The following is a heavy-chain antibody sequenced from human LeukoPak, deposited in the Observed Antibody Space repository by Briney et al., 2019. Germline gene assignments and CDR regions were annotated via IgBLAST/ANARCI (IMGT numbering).Heavy chain of an antibody. D-gene: IGHD2-15*01. J-gene: IGHJ4*02. V-gene: IGHV4-61*02. CDR2: IYTSGST. CDR3: ASLRMMDDY. Sequence: SQTLSLTCTVSGGSISSGSYYWSWIRQPAGKGLEWIGRIYTSGSTNYNPSLKSRVTISVDTSKNQFSLKLSSVTAADTAVYYCASLRMMDDYWGQGTLVTVSS. CDR1: GGSISSGSYY.